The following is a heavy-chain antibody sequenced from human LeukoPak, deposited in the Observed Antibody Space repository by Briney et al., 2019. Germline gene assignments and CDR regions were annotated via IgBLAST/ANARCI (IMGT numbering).Heavy chain of an antibody. V-gene: IGHV1-69*13. CDR3: AVDVDTAMVYYFDY. CDR1: GGTFSSYA. D-gene: IGHD5-18*01. J-gene: IGHJ4*02. Sequence: ASVKVSCKASGGTFSSYAISWVRQAPGQGLERMGGIIPIFGTANYAQKFQGRVTITADESTSTAYMELSSLRSEDTAVYYCAVDVDTAMVYYFDYWGQGTLVTVSS. CDR2: IIPIFGTA.